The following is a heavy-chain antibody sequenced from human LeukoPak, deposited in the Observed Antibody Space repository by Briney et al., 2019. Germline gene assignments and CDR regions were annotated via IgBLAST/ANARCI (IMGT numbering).Heavy chain of an antibody. CDR1: GYTFTSYD. CDR2: MNPNSGNT. V-gene: IGHV1-8*01. CDR3: ARKYYGSGSYYRPYYYYMDV. Sequence: GASVKVSCKASGYTFTSYDINWVRQATGQGLEWMGWMNPNSGNTGYAQKFQGRVTMTRNTSISTAYMELSSLRSEDTAVYYCARKYYGSGSYYRPYYYYMDVWGKGTTVTVSS. J-gene: IGHJ6*03. D-gene: IGHD3-10*01.